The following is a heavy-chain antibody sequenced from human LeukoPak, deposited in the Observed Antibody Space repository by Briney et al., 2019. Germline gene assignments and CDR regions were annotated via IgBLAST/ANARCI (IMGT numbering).Heavy chain of an antibody. V-gene: IGHV3-21*01. CDR3: ARVLAAAGTL. D-gene: IGHD6-13*01. CDR1: GFTFSSYS. Sequence: GGSLILSCAASGFTFSSYSKNCVHPAPREGLEWVSSISSSSSYMYYADSVEGRFTISRDNAKNSLYLQMNSRRAEDTAVYYCARVLAAAGTLWGQGTLVTVSS. CDR2: ISSSSSYM. J-gene: IGHJ4*02.